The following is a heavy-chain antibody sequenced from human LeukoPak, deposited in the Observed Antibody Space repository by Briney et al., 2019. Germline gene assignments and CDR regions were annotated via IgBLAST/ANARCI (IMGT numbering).Heavy chain of an antibody. CDR2: INPSGGST. Sequence: ASVKVSCKASGYTFTSYYMHWLRQAPGQGLEWMGIINPSGGSTSYAQKFQGRVTMTRNTSISTAYMELSSLRSEDTAVYYCARSTMVRGRNWFDPWGQGTLVTVSS. CDR1: GYTFTSYY. J-gene: IGHJ5*02. V-gene: IGHV1-46*01. D-gene: IGHD3-10*01. CDR3: ARSTMVRGRNWFDP.